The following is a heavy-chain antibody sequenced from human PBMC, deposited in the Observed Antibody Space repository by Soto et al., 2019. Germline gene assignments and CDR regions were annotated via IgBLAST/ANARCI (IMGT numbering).Heavy chain of an antibody. Sequence: SETLSLTCTVSGGSINSGYCWSWIRQHPGKGLEWIGYIYYSGSANYNPSLKGRVTMSVDTSTNQFSLKLSAVTAADTAVYYCASLFNYYDSSGYAEYYFDHWGQGTLVTVSS. CDR1: GGSINSGYC. J-gene: IGHJ4*02. D-gene: IGHD3-22*01. CDR2: IYYSGSA. V-gene: IGHV4-31*03. CDR3: ASLFNYYDSSGYAEYYFDH.